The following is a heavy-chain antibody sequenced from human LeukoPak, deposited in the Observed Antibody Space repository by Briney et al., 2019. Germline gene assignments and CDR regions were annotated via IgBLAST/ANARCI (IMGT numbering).Heavy chain of an antibody. CDR2: IYPGNSDT. V-gene: IGHV5-51*01. Sequence: GESLKISCKGSGYSFTNYWIGWVRQVPGKGLEWMGIIYPGNSDTRYSPSFQGQVTISADKSISTAYPQWRSLKASDTAIYYCARWGTVTRFVVDYWGQGTLVTVSS. D-gene: IGHD4-17*01. J-gene: IGHJ4*02. CDR3: ARWGTVTRFVVDY. CDR1: GYSFTNYW.